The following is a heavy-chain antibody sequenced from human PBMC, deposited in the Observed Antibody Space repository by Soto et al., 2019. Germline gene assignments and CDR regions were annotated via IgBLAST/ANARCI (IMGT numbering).Heavy chain of an antibody. V-gene: IGHV1-18*01. CDR3: ARVHPDSSGLQNWFDP. CDR1: GYTFTSYG. Sequence: ASVKVSCKASGYTFTSYGISWVRQAPGQGLEWMGWISAYNGNTNYAQKLQGRVTMTTDTSTSTAYMELRSLRSDDTAVYYCARVHPDSSGLQNWFDPWGQGTLVTVSS. J-gene: IGHJ5*02. D-gene: IGHD6-19*01. CDR2: ISAYNGNT.